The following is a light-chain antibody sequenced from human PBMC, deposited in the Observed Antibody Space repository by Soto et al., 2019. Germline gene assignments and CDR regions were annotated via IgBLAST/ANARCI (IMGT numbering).Light chain of an antibody. CDR3: QHYDSLPIT. CDR2: AAS. J-gene: IGKJ5*01. Sequence: DIQMTQSPSSLSASVGDRVTITCRASQSISNYLNWYQQKPGKAPKLLIYAASSLQSGVPSRFSGSGSGTEFTLTISRLEPEDFAVFYCQHYDSLPITFGQGTRLEIK. V-gene: IGKV1-39*01. CDR1: QSISNY.